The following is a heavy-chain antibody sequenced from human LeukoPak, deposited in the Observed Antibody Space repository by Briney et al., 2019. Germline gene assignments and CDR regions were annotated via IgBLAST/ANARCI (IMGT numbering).Heavy chain of an antibody. V-gene: IGHV4-59*01. CDR1: GGSISSYY. D-gene: IGHD1-1*01. CDR3: ARGQQPFDP. CDR2: IYYSGST. J-gene: IGHJ5*02. Sequence: SETLSLTCTVSGGSISSYYWSWTRQPPGKGLEWIGYIYYSGSTNYNPSLKSRVTISVDTSKNQFSLKLSSVTAADTAVYYCARGQQPFDPWGQGTLVTVSS.